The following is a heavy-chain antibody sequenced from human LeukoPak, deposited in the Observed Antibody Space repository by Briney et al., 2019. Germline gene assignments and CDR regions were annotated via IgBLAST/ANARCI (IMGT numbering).Heavy chain of an antibody. CDR1: GFTFSSYW. CDR3: ARLSSVNAFDI. J-gene: IGHJ3*02. Sequence: PGGSLRLSCAASGFTFSSYWMSWVRQAPGKGLEWVANIKQDGSEKYYVDSVRGRFTISRDNAKNSLYLQMNSLRAEDTAVYYCARLSSVNAFDIWGQGTMVTVSS. V-gene: IGHV3-7*03. CDR2: IKQDGSEK. D-gene: IGHD6-19*01.